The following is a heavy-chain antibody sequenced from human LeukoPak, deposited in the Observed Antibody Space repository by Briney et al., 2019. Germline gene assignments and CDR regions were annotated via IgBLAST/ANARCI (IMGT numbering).Heavy chain of an antibody. Sequence: PSETLSPTCTVSGGSINSYYWSWIRQPPGKGLEWIGYIYYSGSTNYNPSLKSRLTISVDTSNNKFSLKLTSLTAADTAVYYCVRHLSAGRPAFDIWGQGTMVTVSS. CDR3: VRHLSAGRPAFDI. V-gene: IGHV4-59*08. CDR1: GGSINSYY. CDR2: IYYSGST. J-gene: IGHJ3*02. D-gene: IGHD2-15*01.